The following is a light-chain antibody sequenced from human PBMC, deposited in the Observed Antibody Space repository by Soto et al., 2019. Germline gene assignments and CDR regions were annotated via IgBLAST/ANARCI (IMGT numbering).Light chain of an antibody. V-gene: IGKV3-11*01. CDR3: QQRYNWPLT. Sequence: EIVLTQSPATLSLSPGEGATLSCRASQTVSNFLAWYQQKPGQAPRLLIYDASKRATGIPARFSVSGSGTDFTLTISSLEPEDFAVYYCQQRYNWPLTFGGGTKVDIK. CDR2: DAS. CDR1: QTVSNF. J-gene: IGKJ4*01.